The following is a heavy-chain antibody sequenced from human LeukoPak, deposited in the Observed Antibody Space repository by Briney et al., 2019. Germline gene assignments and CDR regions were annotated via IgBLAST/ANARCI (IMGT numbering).Heavy chain of an antibody. CDR2: IYPGDSDT. CDR1: GYSFASYW. D-gene: IGHD2-2*01. Sequence: GESLKISCKGSGYSFASYWIGWVRQMPGKGPEWMGIIYPGDSDTRYSPSFQGQVTISADKSISTAYLQWSSLKTSDTAMYYCARRVGYCSSTSCYAYFDYWGQGTLVTVSS. CDR3: ARRVGYCSSTSCYAYFDY. V-gene: IGHV5-51*01. J-gene: IGHJ4*02.